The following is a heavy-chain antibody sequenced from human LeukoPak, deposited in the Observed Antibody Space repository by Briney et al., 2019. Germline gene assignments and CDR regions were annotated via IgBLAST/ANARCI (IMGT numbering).Heavy chain of an antibody. CDR1: GFTSSSYW. J-gene: IGHJ4*02. CDR2: IKQDGSEH. Sequence: GASLRLSCAASGFTSSSYWMSWVRQAPGKGLEWVANIKQDGSEHYYVDSVKGRFTISRDNAKNSLYLQMNSLRAEDTAVYYCARDAYTNTRRYDHWGQGTLVTVSS. CDR3: ARDAYTNTRRYDH. D-gene: IGHD2-8*01. V-gene: IGHV3-7*04.